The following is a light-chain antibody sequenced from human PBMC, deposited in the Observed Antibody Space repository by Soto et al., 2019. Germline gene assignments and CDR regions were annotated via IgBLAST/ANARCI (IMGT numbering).Light chain of an antibody. CDR2: WAS. CDR1: QSVLYSSNNKNY. V-gene: IGKV4-1*01. CDR3: QQYYSTPVT. Sequence: DIVMTQSPDSLAVSLGERATINCKSSQSVLYSSNNKNYLAWYQQKPGQPPKLLIYWASTRESGVPDRFSGSGSRTDFTLTISSLQAEDVAVYYCQQYYSTPVTFGQGTKVDIK. J-gene: IGKJ1*01.